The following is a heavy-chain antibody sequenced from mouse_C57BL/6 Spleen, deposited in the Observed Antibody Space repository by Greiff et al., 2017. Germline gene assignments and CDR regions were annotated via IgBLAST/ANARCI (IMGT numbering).Heavy chain of an antibody. Sequence: VQLQQSGPELVKPGASVKISCKASGYSFTDYNMNWVKQSNGKSLEWIGVINPHYGTTSYNQKFKGKATLPVDQSSSTAYMQLNSLTSEDSAVYYCARNTRKITTVEYYFDDWGQGTTLTVAS. V-gene: IGHV1-39*01. CDR1: GYSFTDYN. J-gene: IGHJ2*01. CDR2: INPHYGTT. D-gene: IGHD1-1*01. CDR3: ARNTRKITTVEYYFDD.